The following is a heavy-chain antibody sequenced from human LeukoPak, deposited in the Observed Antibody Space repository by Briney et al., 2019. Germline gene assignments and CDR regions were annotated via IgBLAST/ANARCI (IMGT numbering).Heavy chain of an antibody. CDR3: ARPPHYYDTSGYSV. CDR2: IHTSGST. Sequence: SETLSLTCTVSGGSISSYYWSWIRQPAGKGLEWIGRIHTSGSTNYNPSLKSRLTMSVDTSKNQFSLKLNSVTAADTAVYYCARPPHYYDTSGYSVWGQGTLVTVSS. V-gene: IGHV4-4*07. CDR1: GGSISSYY. J-gene: IGHJ4*02. D-gene: IGHD3-22*01.